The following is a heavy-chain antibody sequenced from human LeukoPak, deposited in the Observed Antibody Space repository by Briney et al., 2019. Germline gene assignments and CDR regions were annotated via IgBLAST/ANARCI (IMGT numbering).Heavy chain of an antibody. D-gene: IGHD3-9*01. J-gene: IGHJ4*02. CDR1: GYSFTSYW. CDR3: ARQKGYDILTGPIYSFDY. Sequence: GESLKISCKGSGYSFTSYWIGWVRQMPGKGLEWMGIIYPGDSDTRYSPSFQGQVTISADKSISTAYLQWSSLKASDTAMYYCARQKGYDILTGPIYSFDYWGQGTLVTVSS. V-gene: IGHV5-51*01. CDR2: IYPGDSDT.